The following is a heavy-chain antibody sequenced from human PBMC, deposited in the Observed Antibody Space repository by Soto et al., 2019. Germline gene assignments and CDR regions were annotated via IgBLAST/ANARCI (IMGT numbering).Heavy chain of an antibody. D-gene: IGHD4-17*01. Sequence: GGSLRLSCAASGFTFSSYSMNWVRQAPGKGLEWVSSISSSSSYIYYADSVKGRFTISRDNATNSLYLQMNSLRADASAFYYCARDRGYGDNPSEYFQHWGQGTLVTVSS. CDR3: ARDRGYGDNPSEYFQH. J-gene: IGHJ1*01. V-gene: IGHV3-21*01. CDR1: GFTFSSYS. CDR2: ISSSSSYI.